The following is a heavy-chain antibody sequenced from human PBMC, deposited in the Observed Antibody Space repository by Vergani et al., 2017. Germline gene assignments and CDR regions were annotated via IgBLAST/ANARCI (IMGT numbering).Heavy chain of an antibody. D-gene: IGHD3-10*01. CDR1: GGSISSGGYY. Sequence: QVQLQESGPGLVKPSQTLSLTCTVSGGSISSGGYYWSWIRQHPGKGLEWIGYIYYSGSTYYNPSLKSRVTISVDTSKNQFSLKLSSVTAADTAVYYCARGRDFYGSGNGVDYWGQGTLVTVSS. CDR3: ARGRDFYGSGNGVDY. V-gene: IGHV4-31*03. J-gene: IGHJ4*02. CDR2: IYYSGST.